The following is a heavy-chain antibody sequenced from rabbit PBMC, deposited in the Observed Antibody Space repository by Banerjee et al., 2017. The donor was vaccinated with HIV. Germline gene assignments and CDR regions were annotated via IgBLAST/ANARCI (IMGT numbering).Heavy chain of an antibody. Sequence: QEQLEESGGGLVQPEGSLTLTCTASGFSFSSVYYMCWVRRAPGKGLEWIGCIYTASSVSSYYASWAKGRFTITKTSSTTVTLQMTSLTAADTANHFCWRGWAGTVYSDLWGQGTLVTVS. CDR3: WRGWAGTVYSDL. V-gene: IGHV1S45*01. J-gene: IGHJ3*01. CDR2: IYTASSVSS. D-gene: IGHD4-2*01. CDR1: GFSFSSVYY.